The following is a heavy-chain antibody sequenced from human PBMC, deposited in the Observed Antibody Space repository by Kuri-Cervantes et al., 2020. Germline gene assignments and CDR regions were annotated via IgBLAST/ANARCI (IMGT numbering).Heavy chain of an antibody. D-gene: IGHD2-15*01. J-gene: IGHJ4*02. CDR2: IDTDGSTT. CDR3: ARDQAYCSGGSCPIDY. V-gene: IGHV3-74*01. CDR1: GFTFSNYW. Sequence: GGSLRLSCAASGFTFSNYWMHWVRQVPGKGLVWVSRIDTDGSTTTYADSVKGRFTISRDNAKNTLYLQMSSLRAEDTAVYYCARDQAYCSGGSCPIDYWGQGTLVTVSS.